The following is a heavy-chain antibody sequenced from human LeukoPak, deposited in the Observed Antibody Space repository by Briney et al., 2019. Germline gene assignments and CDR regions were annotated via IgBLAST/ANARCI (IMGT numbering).Heavy chain of an antibody. J-gene: IGHJ4*02. D-gene: IGHD3-10*01. CDR2: INHSGST. CDR3: ARDFYGSAPDY. Sequence: SETLSLTCAVYGVSFRGYYWSWIRQPPGKGLEWIGEINHSGSTIYNPSLQSRVTISVDTSKNHFSLKLNSVTAADTAVYYCARDFYGSAPDYWGQGTLVTVSS. V-gene: IGHV4-34*01. CDR1: GVSFRGYY.